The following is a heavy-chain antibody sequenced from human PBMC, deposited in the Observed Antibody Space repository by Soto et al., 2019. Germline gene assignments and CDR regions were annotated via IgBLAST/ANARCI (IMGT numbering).Heavy chain of an antibody. Sequence: EVPLLESGGGLVQPGGSLRLSCAASGFTFSSYAMSWVRQAPGKGLEWVSAISGSGGSTYYADSVKGRFTISRDNSKNTLYRQMNSLRAEDTAVYYCAKGSSGWYERFDYWGQGTLVTVSS. D-gene: IGHD6-19*01. CDR2: ISGSGGST. CDR3: AKGSSGWYERFDY. J-gene: IGHJ4*02. CDR1: GFTFSSYA. V-gene: IGHV3-23*01.